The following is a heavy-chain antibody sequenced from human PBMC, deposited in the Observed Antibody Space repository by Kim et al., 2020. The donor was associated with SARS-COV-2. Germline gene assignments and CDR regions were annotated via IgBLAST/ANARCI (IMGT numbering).Heavy chain of an antibody. Sequence: ASVKVSCKASGYTFTSYGISWVRQAPGQGLEWMGWISAYNGNTNYAQKLQGRVTMTTDTSTSTAYMELRSLRSDDTAVYYCARAEGDDYYDSSTVIKFDYWGQGTLVTVSS. CDR2: ISAYNGNT. J-gene: IGHJ4*02. V-gene: IGHV1-18*01. CDR1: GYTFTSYG. D-gene: IGHD3-22*01. CDR3: ARAEGDDYYDSSTVIKFDY.